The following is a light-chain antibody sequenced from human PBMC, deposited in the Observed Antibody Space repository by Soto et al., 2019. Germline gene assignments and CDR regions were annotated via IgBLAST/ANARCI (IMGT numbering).Light chain of an antibody. CDR1: HDISTY. J-gene: IGKJ5*01. CDR2: EAS. Sequence: DIQLTQSPSLLSASAGDRGTITCRASHDISTYLAWYQQKPGKAPKLMIYEASTLQSGVPSRFSGSGSGTEFTLTISGLLPEDFATYHCQQLNTLPFTFGQGTRLEIK. V-gene: IGKV1-9*01. CDR3: QQLNTLPFT.